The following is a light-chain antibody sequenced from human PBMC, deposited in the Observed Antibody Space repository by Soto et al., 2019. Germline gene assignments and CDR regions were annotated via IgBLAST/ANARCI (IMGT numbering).Light chain of an antibody. CDR2: GAS. V-gene: IGKV3-20*01. Sequence: EIVLTQSPGTLSSSPGERATLSCRASQSVNSIYLAWYQQTPGQAPRLLIYGASSRATGIPDRFSGSGSGTDFTVTISSLAPEDFAVYYCQQYGSSRWTFGQGTKVEI. J-gene: IGKJ1*01. CDR3: QQYGSSRWT. CDR1: QSVNSIY.